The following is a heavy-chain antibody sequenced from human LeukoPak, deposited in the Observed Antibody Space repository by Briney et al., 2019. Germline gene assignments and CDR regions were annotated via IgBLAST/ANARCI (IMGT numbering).Heavy chain of an antibody. Sequence: GGSLRLSCAASGFTFSSYEMNWVRQAPGKGLEWGSYISSSGSTIYYADSVKGRFTITRDNAKNSLYLQMNSLRAEGTAVYYCARGAYYMHVWGKGTTLTVSS. CDR2: ISSSGSTI. J-gene: IGHJ6*03. V-gene: IGHV3-48*03. CDR1: GFTFSSYE. CDR3: ARGAYYMHV.